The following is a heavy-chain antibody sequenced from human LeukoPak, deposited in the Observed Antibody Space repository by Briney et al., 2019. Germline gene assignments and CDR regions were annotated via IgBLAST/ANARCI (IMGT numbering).Heavy chain of an antibody. D-gene: IGHD6-19*01. J-gene: IGHJ4*02. CDR2: IYPGDSDT. V-gene: IGHV5-51*01. CDR3: ARYPGIAVAGTGYFDY. Sequence: GESLKISCQGSGYSFTSYWIGWVRQMPGKGLEWMGIIYPGDSDTRYSPSFQGQVTISADKSISTAYLQWSSLKASDTAMYYCARYPGIAVAGTGYFDYWGQGTLVTVSS. CDR1: GYSFTSYW.